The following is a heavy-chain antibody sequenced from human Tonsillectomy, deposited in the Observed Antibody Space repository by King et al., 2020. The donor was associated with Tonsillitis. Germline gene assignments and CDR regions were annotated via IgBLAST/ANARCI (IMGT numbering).Heavy chain of an antibody. CDR3: AKDGGTFYFLQLYFFDS. Sequence: VQLVESGGGVVQPGRSLRLSCTTSGFTFSTFGMHWVRQAPGKGLEWVATISYDGGNKYYADSVKGRFSISRDNSRNTVYLQMSSLRTEDTAMYYCAKDGGTFYFLQLYFFDSWGRGTLVTVSS. J-gene: IGHJ4*01. CDR1: GFTFSTFG. V-gene: IGHV3-30*18. D-gene: IGHD2/OR15-2a*01. CDR2: ISYDGGNK.